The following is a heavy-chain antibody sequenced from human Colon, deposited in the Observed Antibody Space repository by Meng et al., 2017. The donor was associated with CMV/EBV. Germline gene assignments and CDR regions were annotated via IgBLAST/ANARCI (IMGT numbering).Heavy chain of an antibody. D-gene: IGHD3-9*01. J-gene: IGHJ6*02. CDR3: ARDPPVLRYFDWLTNAGAYYYYGMDV. Sequence: ASVKVSCKASGYTFTGHDVNWVRQAPGQGLEWMGWINPNSGGTNYAQKFQGRVTMTRDTSISTAYMELSRLRSDDTAVYYCARDPPVLRYFDWLTNAGAYYYYGMDVWGQGTTVTVSS. CDR1: GYTFTGHD. V-gene: IGHV1-2*02. CDR2: INPNSGGT.